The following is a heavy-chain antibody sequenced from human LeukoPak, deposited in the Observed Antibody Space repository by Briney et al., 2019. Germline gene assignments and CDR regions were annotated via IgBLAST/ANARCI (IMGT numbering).Heavy chain of an antibody. D-gene: IGHD3-16*02. CDR2: INHSGST. J-gene: IGHJ4*02. V-gene: IGHV4-34*01. Sequence: SETLSLTCAVYGGSFSGYYWSWIRQPPGKGLEWIGEINHSGSTNYNPSLKSRVTISVDTSKNQFSLKLSSVTAADTAVYYCARGYHDSVWGSYRPTYYFDYWGQGTLVTVSS. CDR1: GGSFSGYY. CDR3: ARGYHDSVWGSYRPTYYFDY.